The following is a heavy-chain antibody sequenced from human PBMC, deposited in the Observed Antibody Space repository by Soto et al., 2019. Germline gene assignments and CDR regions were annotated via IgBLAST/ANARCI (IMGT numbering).Heavy chain of an antibody. Sequence: QVQLQQWGAGLLKPSETLSLTCAVYGGSFSGYYWSWIRQPPGKGLEWIGEINHSGSTNYNPSLKRRASISVDTSKNQFSLKLSSVTAADTAVYYCARGPYQLLSGWFDPWGQGTLVTVSS. V-gene: IGHV4-34*01. D-gene: IGHD2-2*01. J-gene: IGHJ5*02. CDR3: ARGPYQLLSGWFDP. CDR1: GGSFSGYY. CDR2: INHSGST.